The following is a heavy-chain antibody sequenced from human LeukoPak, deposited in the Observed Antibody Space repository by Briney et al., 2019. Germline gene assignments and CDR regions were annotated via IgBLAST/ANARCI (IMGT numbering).Heavy chain of an antibody. CDR1: GFTFSTYS. J-gene: IGHJ4*02. CDR2: ISGSANTI. CDR3: ARDLSVAGVFEH. D-gene: IGHD6-19*01. V-gene: IGHV3-48*04. Sequence: GGSLRLSFAASGFTFSTYSMNWVRQAPGKGLEWVSYISGSANTIYYADSVKGRFTISRDNAKNSLYLQMNSLRAEDTAVYYCARDLSVAGVFEHWGQGTLVTVSS.